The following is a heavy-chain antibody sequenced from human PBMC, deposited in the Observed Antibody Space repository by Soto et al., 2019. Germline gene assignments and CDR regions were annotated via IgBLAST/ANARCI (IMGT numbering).Heavy chain of an antibody. J-gene: IGHJ6*02. V-gene: IGHV1-69*13. CDR2: IIPIFGTA. CDR1: GGTFSSYA. Sequence: SVKVSCKASGGTFSSYALSWVRQAPGQGLEWMGGIIPIFGTANYAQKFQGRVTITADESTSTAYMELSSLRSEDTAVYYCARGRPYRYGMDVWGQGTTVTVSS. CDR3: ARGRPYRYGMDV. D-gene: IGHD4-4*01.